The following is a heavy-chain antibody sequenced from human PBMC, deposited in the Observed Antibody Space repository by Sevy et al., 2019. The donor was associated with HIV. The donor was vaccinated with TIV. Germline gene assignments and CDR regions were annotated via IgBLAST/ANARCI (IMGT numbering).Heavy chain of an antibody. CDR1: DYTFSSYT. Sequence: GGSLRLSCAASDYTFSSYTMPWVRQAPGKGLEWVSPLSFGCGKINYADSVKGRFTISRDNSKNTLYLQMNSLRAEDTAVYYCAREGCSNPHDYWGQGTLVTVSS. J-gene: IGHJ4*02. V-gene: IGHV3-23*01. D-gene: IGHD3-10*02. CDR2: LSFGCGKI. CDR3: AREGCSNPHDY.